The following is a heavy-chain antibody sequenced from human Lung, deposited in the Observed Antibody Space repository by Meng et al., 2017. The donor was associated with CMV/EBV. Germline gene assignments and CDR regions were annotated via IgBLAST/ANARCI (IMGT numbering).Heavy chain of an antibody. J-gene: IGHJ5*02. CDR3: ARDRLAVVDNWFYH. D-gene: IGHD6-19*01. CDR2: INGYNGNT. CDR1: GCTFTTYG. V-gene: IGHV1-18*01. Sequence: ASXXVSCKTSGCTFTTYGISWVRQAPGQGLEWMGWINGYNGNTKYAQNFQGRLTMTTDPYTTTAYMELRSLRSDDTAVYYCARDRLAVVDNWFYHWGQGSLVTVSS.